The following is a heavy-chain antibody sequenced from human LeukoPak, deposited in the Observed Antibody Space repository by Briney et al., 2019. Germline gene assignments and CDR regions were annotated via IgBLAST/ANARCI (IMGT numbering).Heavy chain of an antibody. CDR3: ASSGDSSGYYYSLLDY. V-gene: IGHV4-59*01. J-gene: IGHJ4*02. Sequence: SETLSLTCTVSGGSISSYYWRWIRQPPGKGLEWIGYIYYSGSTNYNPSLKSRVTISVDTSKNQFSLKLSSVTAADTAVYYCASSGDSSGYYYSLLDYWGQGTLVTVSS. D-gene: IGHD3-22*01. CDR2: IYYSGST. CDR1: GGSISSYY.